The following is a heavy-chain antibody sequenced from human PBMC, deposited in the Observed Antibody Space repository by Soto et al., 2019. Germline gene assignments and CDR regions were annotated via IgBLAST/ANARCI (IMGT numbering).Heavy chain of an antibody. Sequence: QVNLVQSGAEVKKPGASVKVSCKGSGYAFTTYGITWVRQAPGQGLEWMGWISAHNGNPNYAQKLQGRVTVTRDTSTSTAYMERRSLRSDDTDVYYWARGRYGDYWGQGALVTVSS. D-gene: IGHD1-1*01. CDR3: ARGRYGDY. V-gene: IGHV1-18*01. CDR1: GYAFTTYG. J-gene: IGHJ4*02. CDR2: ISAHNGNP.